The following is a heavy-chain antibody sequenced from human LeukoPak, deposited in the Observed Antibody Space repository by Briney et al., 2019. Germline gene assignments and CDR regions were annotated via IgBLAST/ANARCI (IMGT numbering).Heavy chain of an antibody. CDR3: ARDNNWFDP. CDR1: GYTLTELS. J-gene: IGHJ5*02. V-gene: IGHV1-69*13. Sequence: ASVKVSCKVSGYTLTELSMHWVRQAPGQGLEWMGGIIPIFGTANYAQKFQGRVTITADESTSTAYMELSSLRSEDTAVYYCARDNNWFDPWGQGTLVTVSS. CDR2: IIPIFGTA.